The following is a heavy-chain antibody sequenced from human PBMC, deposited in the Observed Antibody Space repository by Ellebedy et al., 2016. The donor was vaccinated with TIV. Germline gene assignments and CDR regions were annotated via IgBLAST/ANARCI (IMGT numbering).Heavy chain of an antibody. J-gene: IGHJ3*02. V-gene: IGHV5-51*01. Sequence: GGSLRLSCKGSGYSFTSYWIGWVRQMPGKGLEWMGIIYPGDSDTRYSPSFQGQVTISADKSISTAYLQWSSLKASDTAMYYCARPGYYDSSGYYSGAFDIWGQGTMVTVSS. D-gene: IGHD3-22*01. CDR3: ARPGYYDSSGYYSGAFDI. CDR2: IYPGDSDT. CDR1: GYSFTSYW.